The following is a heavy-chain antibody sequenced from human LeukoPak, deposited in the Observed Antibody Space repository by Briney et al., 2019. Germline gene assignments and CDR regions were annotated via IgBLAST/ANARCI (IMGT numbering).Heavy chain of an antibody. CDR1: GFTFSSYW. V-gene: IGHV3-74*01. Sequence: GGSLRLSCAASGFTFSSYWMHWVRQAPGKGLVWVSRINSDASTTSYADSVKGRFTISRDNAKNTLYLQMNSLRAEDTAVYYCARDITLGYCSGGSCLFDYWGQGTLVTVSS. CDR3: ARDITLGYCSGGSCLFDY. D-gene: IGHD2-15*01. J-gene: IGHJ4*02. CDR2: INSDASTT.